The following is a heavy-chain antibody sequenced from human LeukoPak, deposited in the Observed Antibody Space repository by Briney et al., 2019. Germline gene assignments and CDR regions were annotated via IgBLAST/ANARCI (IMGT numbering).Heavy chain of an antibody. D-gene: IGHD1-26*01. V-gene: IGHV1-46*01. CDR1: GYTFTAYY. CDR3: TRGGRASAGGY. J-gene: IGHJ4*02. CDR2: INPSGGAT. Sequence: ASVKVSCKASGYTFTAYYMHWVRQAPGLGLEWMGWINPSGGATTYAQDFQGRVTMTRDTSTSTVYMELSSLRSEDTALYYCTRGGRASAGGYWGPGTLVTVSS.